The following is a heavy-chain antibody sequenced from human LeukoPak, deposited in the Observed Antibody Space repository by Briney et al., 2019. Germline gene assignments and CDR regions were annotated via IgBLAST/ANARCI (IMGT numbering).Heavy chain of an antibody. J-gene: IGHJ4*02. D-gene: IGHD3-3*01. CDR3: AKDLGVVITLPGY. Sequence: GGSLRLSCAASGLTFSSCGMHWVRQAPGKGLEWVAFIRYDGSNKYYADSVKGRFTISRDNSKNTLYLQMNSLRAEDTAVYYCAKDLGVVITLPGYWGQGTLVTVSS. CDR2: IRYDGSNK. CDR1: GLTFSSCG. V-gene: IGHV3-30*02.